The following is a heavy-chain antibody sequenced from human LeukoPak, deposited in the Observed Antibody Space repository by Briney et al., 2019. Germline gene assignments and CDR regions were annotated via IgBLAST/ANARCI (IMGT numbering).Heavy chain of an antibody. Sequence: GGSLRLSCEPSGFSFSTYSMNWVRQAPGKGLEWISYISISSTTIYYADSVKGRFTISRDNAKNSLFLQMNSLRAEDTAVYYCATRYFDLWGRGTLVTVSS. CDR2: ISISSTTI. CDR1: GFSFSTYS. CDR3: ATRYFDL. V-gene: IGHV3-48*04. J-gene: IGHJ2*01.